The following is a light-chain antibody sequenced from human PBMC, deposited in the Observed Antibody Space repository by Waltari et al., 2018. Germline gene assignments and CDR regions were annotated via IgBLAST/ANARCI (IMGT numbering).Light chain of an antibody. CDR1: HIISSSY. CDR2: GAS. J-gene: IGKJ2*01. Sequence: ETVLTQSPGTLSLSPGERATISCRASHIISSSYLAWYQQKPGQAPTLLIYGASTRATGIPDRFSGSGSGTDFTLTISRLEPEDFAVYYCQQYGGSPYTFGQGTKLEIK. V-gene: IGKV3-20*01. CDR3: QQYGGSPYT.